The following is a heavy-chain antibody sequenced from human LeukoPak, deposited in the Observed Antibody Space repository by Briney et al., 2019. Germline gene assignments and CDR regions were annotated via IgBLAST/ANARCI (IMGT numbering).Heavy chain of an antibody. CDR2: ISSSSSYI. Sequence: GGSLRLSCAASGFTFSSYSMDWVRQAPGKGLEWVSSISSSSSYIYYADSVKGRFTISRDNAENSLYLQMNSLRAEDTAVYYCARDKVDYDFWSGNYYYYMDVWGKGTTVTVSS. D-gene: IGHD3-3*01. J-gene: IGHJ6*03. CDR3: ARDKVDYDFWSGNYYYYMDV. CDR1: GFTFSSYS. V-gene: IGHV3-21*01.